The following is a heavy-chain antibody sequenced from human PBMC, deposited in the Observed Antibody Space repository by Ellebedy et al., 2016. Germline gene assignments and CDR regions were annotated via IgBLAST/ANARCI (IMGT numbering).Heavy chain of an antibody. V-gene: IGHV3-9*01. D-gene: IGHD3-22*01. CDR2: IRWDSVYI. Sequence: GGSLRLSXTASGFTFGDYAMSWFRQAPGKGMEWISGIRWDSVYIAYADSVKGRFTISLDNAKNSLYLQMNSLSVEDTALYYCAMRTSAYPSPLGSWGQGTLVTVSS. CDR3: AMRTSAYPSPLGS. J-gene: IGHJ4*02. CDR1: GFTFGDYA.